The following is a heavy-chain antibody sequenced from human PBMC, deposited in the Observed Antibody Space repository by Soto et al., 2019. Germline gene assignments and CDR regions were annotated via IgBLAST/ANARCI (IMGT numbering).Heavy chain of an antibody. CDR3: AREVDRALVGSPHYFDY. Sequence: PGGSLRLSCAASGFTFDDYAMHWVRQAPGKGLEWVSGISSRSGTIFYADSVKGRFTLSRDNSKNSMYLQMNSLRAEDTAVYYCAREVDRALVGSPHYFDYWGQGTLVTVSS. V-gene: IGHV3-9*01. CDR2: ISSRSGTI. J-gene: IGHJ4*01. D-gene: IGHD5-18*01. CDR1: GFTFDDYA.